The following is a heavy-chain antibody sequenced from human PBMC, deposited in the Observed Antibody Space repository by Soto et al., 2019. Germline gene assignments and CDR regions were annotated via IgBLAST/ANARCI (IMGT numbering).Heavy chain of an antibody. Sequence: QLQLQESGPGLVKPSETLSLTCSVSGGSISSYYWSWIRQPPGEALEWIGHIYNSGTTNFNPSLKGRVAISVDTSKNQFSLKLSSVTAADTAVYYCASAYCGDYCDVASFEYWGQGTLVTVSS. CDR3: ASAYCGDYCDVASFEY. CDR1: GGSISSYY. CDR2: IYNSGTT. J-gene: IGHJ4*02. V-gene: IGHV4-59*08. D-gene: IGHD2-21*01.